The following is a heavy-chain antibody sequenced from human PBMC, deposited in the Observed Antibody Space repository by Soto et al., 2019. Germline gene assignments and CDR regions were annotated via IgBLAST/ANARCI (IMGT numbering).Heavy chain of an antibody. Sequence: GGSLRLSCAASGFTFSSYGMHWVRQAPGKGLEWVAVISYDGSNKYYADSVKGRFTISRDNSKNTLYLQMNSLRAEDTSVYYCAKTLGAYYYDSSGYYPLLDFDYWGQGTLVTVSS. J-gene: IGHJ4*02. V-gene: IGHV3-30*18. CDR1: GFTFSSYG. CDR2: ISYDGSNK. D-gene: IGHD3-22*01. CDR3: AKTLGAYYYDSSGYYPLLDFDY.